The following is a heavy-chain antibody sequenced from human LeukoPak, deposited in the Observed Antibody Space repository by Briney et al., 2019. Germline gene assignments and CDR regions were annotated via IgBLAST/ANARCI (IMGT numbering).Heavy chain of an antibody. CDR3: ARGDAIFGAPDH. D-gene: IGHD3-3*01. J-gene: IGHJ4*02. V-gene: IGHV1-8*02. Sequence: ASVKVSCKASGYTFTSYDINWVRQATGQGLERMGWMNPNSGNTGYAQKLQGRVTMTTDTSTSTAYMELRSLRSDDTAVYYCARGDAIFGAPDHWGQGTLVTVSS. CDR2: MNPNSGNT. CDR1: GYTFTSYD.